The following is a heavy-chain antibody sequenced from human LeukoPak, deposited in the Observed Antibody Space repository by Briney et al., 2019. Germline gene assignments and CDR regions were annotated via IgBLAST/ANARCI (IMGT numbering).Heavy chain of an antibody. CDR2: IYYSGST. V-gene: IGHV4-31*02. Sequence: DYWMHWVRQVPGKGLEWIGYIYYSGSTYYNPSLKSRVTISVDTSKNQFSLKLSSVTAADTAVYYCARIPLGPDGYNSRWGQGTLVTVSS. D-gene: IGHD5-24*01. CDR3: ARIPLGPDGYNSR. J-gene: IGHJ4*02. CDR1: DYW.